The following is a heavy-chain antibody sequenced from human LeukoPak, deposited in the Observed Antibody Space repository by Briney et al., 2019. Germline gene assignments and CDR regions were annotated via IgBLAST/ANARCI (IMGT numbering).Heavy chain of an antibody. J-gene: IGHJ3*02. Sequence: ASVKVSCKASGYTSTSPDINWVGQDTGKELEWLGWMNPRDHTGYAQKFQGRVTMTIDTSTNTSYMELSSLTSEDTAVYYCARYTTFSGFDIWGQGTMVTVS. CDR3: ARYTTFSGFDI. D-gene: IGHD1-1*01. CDR1: GYTSTSPD. CDR2: MNPRDHT. V-gene: IGHV1-8*01.